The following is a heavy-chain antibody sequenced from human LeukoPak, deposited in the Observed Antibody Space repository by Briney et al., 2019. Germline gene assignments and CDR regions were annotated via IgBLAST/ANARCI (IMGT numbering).Heavy chain of an antibody. CDR3: ARGHHYDSSGYPEYFQH. CDR2: MNSDGSST. J-gene: IGHJ1*01. CDR1: GFTFSSYW. Sequence: GGSLRLSCAASGFTFSSYWMHWVRQTPGKGLVWVSRMNSDGSSTTYADSVEGRFTIFRDNAKNTLYLQMTSLRAEDTAVYYCARGHHYDSSGYPEYFQHWGQGTLVTVSS. V-gene: IGHV3-74*01. D-gene: IGHD3-22*01.